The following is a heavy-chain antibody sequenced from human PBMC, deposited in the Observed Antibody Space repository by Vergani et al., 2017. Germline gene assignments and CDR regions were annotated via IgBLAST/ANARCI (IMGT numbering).Heavy chain of an antibody. CDR1: GGSISSYY. Sequence: QVQLQESGPGLVKPSETLSLTCTVSGGSISSYYWSWIRQPPGKGLEWIGYIYYSGSTNYNPSLKSRVTISVDTSKNQFSLKLSSVTAADTAVYYCARQGSSSWGAFDYWGQGTLVTVSS. D-gene: IGHD6-13*01. CDR3: ARQGSSSWGAFDY. J-gene: IGHJ4*02. V-gene: IGHV4-59*01. CDR2: IYYSGST.